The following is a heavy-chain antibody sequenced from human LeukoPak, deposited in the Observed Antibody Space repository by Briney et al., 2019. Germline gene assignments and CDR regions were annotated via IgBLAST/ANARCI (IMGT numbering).Heavy chain of an antibody. V-gene: IGHV1-2*02. CDR3: ARAGYYYDSSGYYQYYFDY. J-gene: IGHJ4*02. CDR2: INPNSGGT. Sequence: GASVKVSCKASGYTFTGYYMHWVRQAPGQGLEWMGWINPNSGGTNYAQKFQGRVTMTRDTSISTAYMELSRLRSDDTAVYYCARAGYYYDSSGYYQYYFDYWGQGTLVTVSS. D-gene: IGHD3-22*01. CDR1: GYTFTGYY.